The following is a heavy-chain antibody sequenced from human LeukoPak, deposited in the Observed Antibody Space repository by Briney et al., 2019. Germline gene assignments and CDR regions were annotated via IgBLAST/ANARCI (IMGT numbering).Heavy chain of an antibody. Sequence: PSETLSLTCAVYGGSFSGYYWSWIRQPPGKGLEWIGEINHSGSTNYNPSLKSRVTISVDTSKNQFSLKLSSVTAADTAVYYCAREVGRDGSYFDYWGQGTLVTVSS. CDR2: INHSGST. D-gene: IGHD5-24*01. V-gene: IGHV4-34*01. CDR3: AREVGRDGSYFDY. J-gene: IGHJ4*02. CDR1: GGSFSGYY.